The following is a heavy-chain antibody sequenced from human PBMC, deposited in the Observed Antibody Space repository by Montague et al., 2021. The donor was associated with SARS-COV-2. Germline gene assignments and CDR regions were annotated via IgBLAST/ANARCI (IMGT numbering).Heavy chain of an antibody. CDR3: ARATLYMDV. CDR1: GFIFGDYW. J-gene: IGHJ6*03. Sequence: SLRLSRAASGFIFGDYWMSWVRQAPGKGLEWVANIKLDGSEEYYMDSVKGRFTASRDNAKNSLYLQMNSLRAEDTAVYYCARATLYMDVWGKGTTVTASS. V-gene: IGHV3-7*01. CDR2: IKLDGSEE.